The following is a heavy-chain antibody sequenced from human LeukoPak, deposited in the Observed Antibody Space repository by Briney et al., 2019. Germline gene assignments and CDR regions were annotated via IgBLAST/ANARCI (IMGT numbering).Heavy chain of an antibody. V-gene: IGHV4-38-2*02. D-gene: IGHD2-2*01. Sequence: PSETLSLTCTVSGYSISSGYYWGWIRQSPGKGLEWIGNIYRRGSTHYNPSLKSRVTISVDTSKNQFSLKLSSVTAADTAVYYCAGTKLGYCTTTGCPLESWGQGTLVVVSS. CDR3: AGTKLGYCTTTGCPLES. CDR2: IYRRGST. CDR1: GYSISSGYY. J-gene: IGHJ4*02.